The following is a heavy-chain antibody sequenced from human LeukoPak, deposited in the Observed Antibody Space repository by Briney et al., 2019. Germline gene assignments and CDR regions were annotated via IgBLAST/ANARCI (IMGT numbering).Heavy chain of an antibody. V-gene: IGHV4-34*01. D-gene: IGHD3-3*01. CDR2: INHSGST. CDR3: AKDNGIFRVDP. J-gene: IGHJ5*02. Sequence: SETLSLTCAVYGGSFSGYYWSWIRQPPGKGLEWIGEINHSGSTNYNPSLKSRVTISVDTSKNQFSLKLSSVTAADTAVYYCAKDNGIFRVDPWGQGTLVTVSS. CDR1: GGSFSGYY.